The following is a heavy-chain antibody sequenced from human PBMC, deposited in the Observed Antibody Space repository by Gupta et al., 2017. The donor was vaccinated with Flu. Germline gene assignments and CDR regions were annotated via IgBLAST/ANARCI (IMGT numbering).Heavy chain of an antibody. J-gene: IGHJ4*02. CDR2: IYYSGST. CDR3: ARLGNIVVVPAAFY. D-gene: IGHD2-2*01. CDR1: GGSISSSSYY. V-gene: IGHV4-39*01. Sequence: QLQLQESGPGLVKPSETLSLTCTVSGGSISSSSYYWGWIRQPPGKGLEWIGSIYYSGSTYYNPSLKSRVTISVDTSKNQFSLKLSSVTAADTAVYYCARLGNIVVVPAAFYWGQGTLVTVSS.